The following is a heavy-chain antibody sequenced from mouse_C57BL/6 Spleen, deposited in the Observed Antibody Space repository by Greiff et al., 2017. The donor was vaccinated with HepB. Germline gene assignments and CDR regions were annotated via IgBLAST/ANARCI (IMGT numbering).Heavy chain of an antibody. J-gene: IGHJ4*01. CDR2: IYPGDGDT. V-gene: IGHV1-82*01. CDR3: AREDWVLYAMDY. CDR1: GYAFSSSW. Sequence: VQLQQSGPELVKPGASVKISCKASGYAFSSSWMNWVKQRPGKGLEWIGRIYPGDGDTNYNGKFKGKATLTADKSSSTAYMQLSSLTSEDSAVYFCAREDWVLYAMDYWGQGTSVTVSS. D-gene: IGHD4-1*01.